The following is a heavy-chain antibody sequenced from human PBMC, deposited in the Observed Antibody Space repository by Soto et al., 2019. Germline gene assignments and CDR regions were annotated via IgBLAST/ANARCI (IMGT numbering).Heavy chain of an antibody. CDR3: VRDSPRFCGSASCSTGFDP. D-gene: IGHD2-2*01. V-gene: IGHV3-43D*04. CDR2: ISWDGDAT. CDR1: GFTFDAYA. J-gene: IGHJ5*02. Sequence: GGSLRLSCAASGFTFDAYAMQWVRQRPGKGLEWVSLISWDGDATFYADSVKGRFTISRDNTRSSLYLQMNSLRIEDTALYYCVRDSPRFCGSASCSTGFDPWGQGTLVTVSS.